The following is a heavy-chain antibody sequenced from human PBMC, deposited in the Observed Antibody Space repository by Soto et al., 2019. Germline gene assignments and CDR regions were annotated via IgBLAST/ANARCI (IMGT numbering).Heavy chain of an antibody. J-gene: IGHJ5*02. CDR3: ARLHCHSPNCVPLEP. V-gene: IGHV4-39*01. CDR2: IYYSGTA. Sequence: QLQLQESGPGLVKPSETLSLTCTVSGGSINDDTYYWGWIRQPPGKGLEWIGSIYYSGTASYNPSIESRVAMSVDASKTQLSLRLRSVPAADTAVYYCARLHCHSPNCVPLEPWGQGTVVIVSS. CDR1: GGSINDDTYY. D-gene: IGHD2-2*01.